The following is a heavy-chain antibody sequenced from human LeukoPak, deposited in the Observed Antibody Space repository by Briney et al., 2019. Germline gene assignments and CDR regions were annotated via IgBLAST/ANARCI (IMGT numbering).Heavy chain of an antibody. J-gene: IGHJ6*02. CDR3: ARDHNIVVVPAHGMDV. V-gene: IGHV3-7*01. CDR1: GFTFSSYW. CDR2: IKQDGSEK. D-gene: IGHD2-2*01. Sequence: PGGSLRLSRAASGFTFSSYWMSWVRQAPGKGLEWVANIKQDGSEKHFGDSVKGRFTISRDNAKKSLYLQMNSLRAEDTAVYYCARDHNIVVVPAHGMDVWGQGTTVTVSS.